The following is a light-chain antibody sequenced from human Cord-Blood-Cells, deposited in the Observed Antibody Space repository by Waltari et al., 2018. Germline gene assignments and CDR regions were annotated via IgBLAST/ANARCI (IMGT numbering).Light chain of an antibody. CDR2: EGS. CDR3: CSYAGSSIRV. V-gene: IGLV2-14*02. CDR1: ISDLGSYNL. Sequence: QADLTPPASAPGPSGKSFSHPCSGAISDLGSYNLDPWYQQHPGKAPNLMIYEGSNRPSGVSNRFSGSKSGNTASLTISGLQAEDEADYYCCSYAGSSIRVFGGGTKLTVL. J-gene: IGLJ3*02.